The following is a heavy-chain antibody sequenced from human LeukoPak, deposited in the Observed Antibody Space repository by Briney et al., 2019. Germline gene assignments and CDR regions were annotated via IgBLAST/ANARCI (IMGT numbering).Heavy chain of an antibody. D-gene: IGHD3-22*01. CDR1: SGSVASDY. J-gene: IGHJ4*02. CDR3: ARGRYYYDSSGYRY. CDR2: INHSGST. Sequence: SETLSLTCTVYSGSVASDYWTWIRQPPGKGLEWIGEINHSGSTNYNPSLKSRVTISVDTSKNQFSLKLSSVTAADTAVYYCARGRYYYDSSGYRYWGQGTLVTVSS. V-gene: IGHV4-34*01.